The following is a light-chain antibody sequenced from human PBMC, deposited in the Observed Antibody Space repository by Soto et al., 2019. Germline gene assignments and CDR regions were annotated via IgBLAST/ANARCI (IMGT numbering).Light chain of an antibody. Sequence: EIVLTQSPGTLSLSPGERATLSCRASQSFNSHYLAWYQQKPGQAPRLLIHGASTRATGIPDRFSGCGSGTGFTLTISRLEPEDFAIYYCQQYGTSPFTFGPGTKVDIK. J-gene: IGKJ3*01. CDR2: GAS. CDR3: QQYGTSPFT. CDR1: QSFNSHY. V-gene: IGKV3-20*01.